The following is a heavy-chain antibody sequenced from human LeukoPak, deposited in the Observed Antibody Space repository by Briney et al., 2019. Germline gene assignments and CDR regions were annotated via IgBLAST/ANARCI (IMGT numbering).Heavy chain of an antibody. CDR3: AKGYCSSTSCYRSWGALGY. Sequence: SETLSLTCTVSGGSISSYYWSWIRQPPGKGLEWIGYIYYSGSTNYNPSLKSRVTISVDTSKSQFSLKLSSVTAADTAVYYCAKGYCSSTSCYRSWGALGYWGQGTLVTVSS. J-gene: IGHJ4*02. D-gene: IGHD2-2*01. CDR2: IYYSGST. V-gene: IGHV4-59*01. CDR1: GGSISSYY.